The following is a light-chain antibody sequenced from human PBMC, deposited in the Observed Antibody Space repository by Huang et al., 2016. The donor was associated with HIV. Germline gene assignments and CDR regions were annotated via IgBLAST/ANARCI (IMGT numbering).Light chain of an antibody. Sequence: DIQMTQSPSTLSASVGDRVTSTCRASQSISSWLAWYQQKPGKAPKVLIYKASSLESGVPSRFSGSGSGTEFTLTISSLQPDDFATYYCQQYNRYSYTFGQGTNLEIK. CDR2: KAS. CDR3: QQYNRYSYT. V-gene: IGKV1-5*03. CDR1: QSISSW. J-gene: IGKJ2*01.